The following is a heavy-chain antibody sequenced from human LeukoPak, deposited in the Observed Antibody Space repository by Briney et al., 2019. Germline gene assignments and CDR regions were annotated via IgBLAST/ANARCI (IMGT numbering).Heavy chain of an antibody. J-gene: IGHJ4*02. D-gene: IGHD5-24*01. CDR1: GFTFSTYN. CDR3: ARAFRDVIFDS. CDR2: ISSSSSTI. Sequence: GGSLRLSCAASGFTFSTYNMNWVRQAPGKGLEWASYISSSSSTIYYADSVKGRFTISRDNAKNSLYLQMNSLRAEDTAVYYCARAFRDVIFDSWGQGTLVTVSS. V-gene: IGHV3-48*04.